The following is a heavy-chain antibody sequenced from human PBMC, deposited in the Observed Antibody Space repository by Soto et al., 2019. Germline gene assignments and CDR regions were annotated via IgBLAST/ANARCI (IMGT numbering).Heavy chain of an antibody. CDR2: INPNGDVT. V-gene: IGHV1-2*04. CDR1: GDSFNDYY. CDR3: ARESGGATATLDYYYFYMDV. Sequence: QVQLVQSGAEVRKPGASVTVSCRSSGDSFNDYYIHWVRQAPGQGFEWMGWINPNGDVTKYAQKFQGWVSMTRDTSIRTVYMQLSRLRSDDTAVYYCARESGGATATLDYYYFYMDVWGTGTTVTVSS. D-gene: IGHD5-12*01. J-gene: IGHJ6*03.